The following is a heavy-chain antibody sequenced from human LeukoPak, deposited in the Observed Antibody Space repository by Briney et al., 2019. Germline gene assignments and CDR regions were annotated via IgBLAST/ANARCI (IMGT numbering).Heavy chain of an antibody. J-gene: IGHJ4*02. D-gene: IGHD4-11*01. CDR3: ARVYN. CDR2: IYSGGST. V-gene: IGHV3-66*01. CDR1: GFSFSDYV. Sequence: GGSLRLSCAASGFSFSDYVMSWVRQAPGKGLEWVSLIYSGGSTYYADSVRGRFTISRDSSKNTVYLQMDSLRVEDTAVYYCARVYNWGRGTLVTVSS.